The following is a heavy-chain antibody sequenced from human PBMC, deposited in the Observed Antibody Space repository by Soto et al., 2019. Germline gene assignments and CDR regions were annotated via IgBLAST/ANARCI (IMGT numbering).Heavy chain of an antibody. D-gene: IGHD3-22*01. J-gene: IGHJ6*02. CDR2: ISDSGHYI. Sequence: PGGSLRLSCAASGFTFSTYGMNWVRQAPGKGLEWLSSISDSGHYIYYADSVKGRFTISRDNAKNSLYLQMNSLRGEDTAVYYCARDLNYDSSGYYESTAWYYYYYYGMDVWGQGTTVTVSS. V-gene: IGHV3-21*01. CDR3: ARDLNYDSSGYYESTAWYYYYYYGMDV. CDR1: GFTFSTYG.